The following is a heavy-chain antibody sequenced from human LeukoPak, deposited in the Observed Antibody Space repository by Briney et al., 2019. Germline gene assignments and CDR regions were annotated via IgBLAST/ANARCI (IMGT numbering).Heavy chain of an antibody. J-gene: IGHJ5*02. CDR1: GYTFSSYG. CDR3: ARDDRSGSWSWFDP. D-gene: IGHD3-22*01. Sequence: DSVKVSCKASGYTFSSYGISWVRQAPGQGLEWMGWISPYNGNTQYAQRLQDRVTMTTDTSTSTAYMELRSLKSDDTAFYYCARDDRSGSWSWFDPWGQGTLVTISS. V-gene: IGHV1-18*01. CDR2: ISPYNGNT.